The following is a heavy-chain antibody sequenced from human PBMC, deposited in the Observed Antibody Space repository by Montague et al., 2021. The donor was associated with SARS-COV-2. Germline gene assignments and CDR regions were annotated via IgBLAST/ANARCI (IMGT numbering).Heavy chain of an antibody. J-gene: IGHJ4*02. V-gene: IGHV4-59*08. CDR3: ARRALGYCSGGSCYSGFDY. D-gene: IGHD2-15*01. CDR1: AGSISSHY. Sequence: SETLSLTCTVSAGSISSHYWSWIRQPPGKALEWIGYIYYSGSTNYNPSLKSRVTISVDTSKNQFSLKLSSVTAADTAVYYCARRALGYCSGGSCYSGFDYWGRGTLVTVSS. CDR2: IYYSGST.